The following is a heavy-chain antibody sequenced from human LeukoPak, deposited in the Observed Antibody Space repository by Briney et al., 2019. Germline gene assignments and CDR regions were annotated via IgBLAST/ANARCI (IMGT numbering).Heavy chain of an antibody. CDR3: AKDVGFLEWLVCFDY. D-gene: IGHD3-3*01. J-gene: IGHJ4*02. Sequence: GGSLRLSCAANVFTFSSYAMSWVPQAPGKGLECVSGISGSGGSTYYAVSVKGRFTISRDNSKNTLYLQMNGLRAVDTALYYCAKDVGFLEWLVCFDYWGQGTLVTVSS. V-gene: IGHV3-23*01. CDR2: ISGSGGST. CDR1: VFTFSSYA.